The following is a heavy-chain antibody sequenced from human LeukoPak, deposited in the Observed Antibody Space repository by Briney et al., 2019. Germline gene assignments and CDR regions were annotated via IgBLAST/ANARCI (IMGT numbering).Heavy chain of an antibody. J-gene: IGHJ4*02. D-gene: IGHD2-2*01. CDR3: AKGVGGYCSSTDCRAYDN. V-gene: IGHV3-23*01. CDR2: ISGSGDGT. Sequence: GGPLRLSCAASGFIFSSYAMNWGRQAPGKGLEWVSAISGSGDGTYYADSVKGRFTVSRDNSKNTLYLQMNNLRAEDSAVYYCAKGVGGYCSSTDCRAYDNWGQGTLVTVSS. CDR1: GFIFSSYA.